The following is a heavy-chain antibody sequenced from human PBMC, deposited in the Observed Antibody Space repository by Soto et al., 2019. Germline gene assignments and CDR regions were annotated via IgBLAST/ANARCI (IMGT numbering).Heavy chain of an antibody. CDR2: INPSGGST. V-gene: IGHV1-46*03. CDR1: GYTFTSYY. J-gene: IGHJ6*03. Sequence: ASVKVSCKASGYTFTSYYMHWVRQAPGQGLEWMGIINPSGGSTSYAQKFQGRVTMTRDTSTSTVYMELSSLRSEDTAVYYCARGGYAKHPHYCYYYMDVWGKGTTVTVSS. CDR3: ARGGYAKHPHYCYYYMDV. D-gene: IGHD2-8*01.